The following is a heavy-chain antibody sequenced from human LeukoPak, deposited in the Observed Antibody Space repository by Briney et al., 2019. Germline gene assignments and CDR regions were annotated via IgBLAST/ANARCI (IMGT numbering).Heavy chain of an antibody. V-gene: IGHV3-23*01. D-gene: IGHD2-2*01. CDR1: GFTFSSYG. J-gene: IGHJ4*02. CDR3: AREGYCSSTSCPFDY. CDR2: ISGSGGST. Sequence: GGTLRLSCAASGFTFSSYGMSWVRQAPGKGLEWVSAISGSGGSTYYADSVKGRFTISRDNSKNTLYLQMNSLRAEDTAVYYCAREGYCSSTSCPFDYWGQGTLVTVSS.